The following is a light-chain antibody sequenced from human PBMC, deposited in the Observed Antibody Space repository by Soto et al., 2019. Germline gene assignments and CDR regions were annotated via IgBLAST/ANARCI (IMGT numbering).Light chain of an antibody. V-gene: IGKV3-11*01. CDR2: DAS. Sequence: EIVLTQSPATLSLSPGERATLSCRASQSVSSYLAWYQQKPGQAPRLLIYDASNRATGIPARFSGSGSGTDFTLTISSLEPEDFAVYYCQQPNNWPKVTFGPGTKVDIK. CDR3: QQPNNWPKVT. CDR1: QSVSSY. J-gene: IGKJ3*01.